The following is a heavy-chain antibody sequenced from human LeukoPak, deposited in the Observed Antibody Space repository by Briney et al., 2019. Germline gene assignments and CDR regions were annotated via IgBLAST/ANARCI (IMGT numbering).Heavy chain of an antibody. V-gene: IGHV1-18*01. CDR1: GYTFTSYG. CDR3: ARDHYMVRGVIKGPYYGMDV. CDR2: ISAYNGNT. D-gene: IGHD3-10*01. Sequence: ASVKVSCKASGYTFTSYGISWVRQAPGQGLEWMGWISAYNGNTNYAQKLQGRVTMTTDTSTSTAYMELRSLRSDDTAVYYCARDHYMVRGVIKGPYYGMDVWGQGTTVTVSS. J-gene: IGHJ6*02.